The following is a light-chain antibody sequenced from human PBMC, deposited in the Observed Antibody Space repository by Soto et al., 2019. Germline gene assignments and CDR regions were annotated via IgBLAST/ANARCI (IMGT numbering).Light chain of an antibody. Sequence: IVLTQSPATLSLSPGDRATLSCRASQTVGAALGWYQQKRGQPPRLLIYDVYNRATAIPARFSGSGSGTDFTLTISSLEPEDFAFYYCQHRDSWPLTFGGGTKVEI. CDR1: QTVGAA. CDR3: QHRDSWPLT. V-gene: IGKV3-11*01. J-gene: IGKJ4*01. CDR2: DVY.